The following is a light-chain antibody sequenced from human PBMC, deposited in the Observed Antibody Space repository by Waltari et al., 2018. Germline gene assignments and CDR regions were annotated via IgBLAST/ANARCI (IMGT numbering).Light chain of an antibody. J-gene: IGLJ1*01. CDR3: SSYASSSAHYV. CDR1: SSDVGGYNF. CDR2: DVT. Sequence: QSALTQPASVSGSPGQSITIPCTGTSSDVGGYNFVSWYQHHPGKAPKLMIYDVTNQPSRVSNRFSGSKSGNTASPTISGLQAEDEADYYCSSYASSSAHYVFGSGTKVTVL. V-gene: IGLV2-14*03.